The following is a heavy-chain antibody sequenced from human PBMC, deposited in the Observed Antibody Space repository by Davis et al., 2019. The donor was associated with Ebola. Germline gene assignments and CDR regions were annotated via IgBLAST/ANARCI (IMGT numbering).Heavy chain of an antibody. V-gene: IGHV3-74*01. D-gene: IGHD5-12*01. Sequence: HTGGSLRLSCAASGFTFSNYWMHWVPQAPGKGLVWVSRINTDGSSTNYADSVKGRFTISRDNAKNTLYLQMNSLRAEDTAVYYCARGIRYSGNYYYGVDVWGQGTTVTVSS. CDR3: ARGIRYSGNYYYGVDV. CDR1: GFTFSNYW. CDR2: INTDGSST. J-gene: IGHJ6*02.